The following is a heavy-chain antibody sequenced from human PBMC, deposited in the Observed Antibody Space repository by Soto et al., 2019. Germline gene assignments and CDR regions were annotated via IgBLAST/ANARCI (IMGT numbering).Heavy chain of an antibody. CDR1: GYTFTSYG. D-gene: IGHD1-26*01. CDR2: ISAYNGNT. CDR3: AREVGAERLHYYGMDV. Sequence: GXSVKVSFNASGYTFTSYGISLVRHSPGQGLEWMGWISAYNGNTNYAQKLQGRVTMTTDISTSTAYMELRSLRSEDTAVYYCAREVGAERLHYYGMDVWGQGTTVTVSS. J-gene: IGHJ6*02. V-gene: IGHV1-18*01.